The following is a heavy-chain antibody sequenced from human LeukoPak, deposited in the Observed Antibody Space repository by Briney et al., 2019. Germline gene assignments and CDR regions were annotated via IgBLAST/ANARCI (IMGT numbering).Heavy chain of an antibody. J-gene: IGHJ4*02. CDR2: IYYSGST. V-gene: IGHV4-59*08. D-gene: IGHD2/OR15-2a*01. CDR1: GGSISNYN. Sequence: SETLSLTCTVSGGSISNYNWTWTRQPPGKGLEWIGYIYYSGSTNYNPSLKSRVTMSVDTSKNQFSLKLSSLTAADTAVYYCARRRAVPGFYYFDYWGQGTLVTVSS. CDR3: ARRRAVPGFYYFDY.